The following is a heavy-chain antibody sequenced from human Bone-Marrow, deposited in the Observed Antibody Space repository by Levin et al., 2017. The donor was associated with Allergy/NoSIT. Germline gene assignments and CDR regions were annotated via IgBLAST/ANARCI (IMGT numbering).Heavy chain of an antibody. J-gene: IGHJ6*02. CDR3: ARDRYVSILPTAYFYSPMDV. D-gene: IGHD3-9*01. Sequence: PGGSLRLSCEASGFSFSNYWMIWVRQAPGKGLEWVASIKLDGTEKYYVGSVKGRFTISRDNAKNLLSLQMNSLRAEDSAVYFCARDRYVSILPTAYFYSPMDVWGQGTAVIVSS. CDR1: GFSFSNYW. V-gene: IGHV3-7*01. CDR2: IKLDGTEK.